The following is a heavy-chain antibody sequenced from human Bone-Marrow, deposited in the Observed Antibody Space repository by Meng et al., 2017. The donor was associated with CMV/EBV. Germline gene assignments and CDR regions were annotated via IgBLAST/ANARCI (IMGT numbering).Heavy chain of an antibody. V-gene: IGHV3-23*01. CDR3: AKSDTISVFYYFDY. J-gene: IGHJ4*02. CDR1: GFTFGDSA. D-gene: IGHD3-3*01. Sequence: GESLKISCTASGFTFGDSAMSWVRQAPGKGLEWVSAISGSGGSTYYADSVKGRFTISRDNSKNTLYLQMNSLRAEDTAVYYCAKSDTISVFYYFDYWGQGTLVTVSS. CDR2: ISGSGGST.